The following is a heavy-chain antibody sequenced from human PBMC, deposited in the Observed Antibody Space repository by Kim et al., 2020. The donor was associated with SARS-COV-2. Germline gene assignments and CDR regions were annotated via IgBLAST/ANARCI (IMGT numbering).Heavy chain of an antibody. J-gene: IGHJ6*02. CDR3: ARQQLVGNYYYYGMDV. D-gene: IGHD6-13*01. CDR2: IYYSGST. V-gene: IGHV4-31*03. Sequence: SETLSLTCTVSGGSISSGGYYWSWIRQHPGKGLEWIGYIYYSGSTYYNPSLKSRVTISVDTSKNQFSLKLSSVTAADTAVYYCARQQLVGNYYYYGMDVWGQGTTATVSS. CDR1: GGSISSGGYY.